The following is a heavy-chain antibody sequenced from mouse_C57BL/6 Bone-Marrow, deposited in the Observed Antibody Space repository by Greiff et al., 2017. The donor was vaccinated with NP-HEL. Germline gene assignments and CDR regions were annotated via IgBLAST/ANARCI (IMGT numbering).Heavy chain of an antibody. CDR2: ISYDGSN. Sequence: ESGPGLVKPSQSLSLTCSVTGYSITSGYYWNWIRQFPGNKLEWMGYISYDGSNNYNPSLKNRISITRDTSKHQFFLKLNSVTTEDTATYYCARVGDLPWYFDVWGTGTTVTVSS. D-gene: IGHD5-1*01. V-gene: IGHV3-6*01. CDR3: ARVGDLPWYFDV. CDR1: GYSITSGYY. J-gene: IGHJ1*03.